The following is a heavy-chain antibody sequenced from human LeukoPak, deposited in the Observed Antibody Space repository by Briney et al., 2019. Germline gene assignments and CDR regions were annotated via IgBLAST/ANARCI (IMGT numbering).Heavy chain of an antibody. Sequence: SETLSLTCAVYGGSFSGYYWSWIRQPPGKGLEWIGEINHSGSTNYNPSLKSRVTISVDTSKNQFSLKLSSVTAADTAVYYCASPPQMGSDAFDIWGQGTMVTVSS. J-gene: IGHJ3*02. D-gene: IGHD5-24*01. CDR3: ASPPQMGSDAFDI. V-gene: IGHV4-34*01. CDR1: GGSFSGYY. CDR2: INHSGST.